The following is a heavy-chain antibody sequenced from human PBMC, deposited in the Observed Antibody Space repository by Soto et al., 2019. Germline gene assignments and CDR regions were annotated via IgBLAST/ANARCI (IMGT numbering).Heavy chain of an antibody. CDR2: ITSDTKTI. Sequence: EVQLVESGGNLVQPGGSLRLSCAASGFRFSIYSMNWVRQAPGKGLEWSAYITSDTKTIKYADSVKGRFTISRDNGKNSVYLHMNSLRDGDTAVYYCARSVEGHFDYWGQGTVVTVSA. V-gene: IGHV3-48*02. CDR3: ARSVEGHFDY. J-gene: IGHJ4*02. CDR1: GFRFSIYS. D-gene: IGHD6-19*01.